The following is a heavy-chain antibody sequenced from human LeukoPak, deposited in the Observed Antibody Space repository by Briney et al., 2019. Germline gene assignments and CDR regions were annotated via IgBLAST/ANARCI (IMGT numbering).Heavy chain of an antibody. CDR1: GFTFSSYG. Sequence: GGSLRLSCAASGFTFSSYGIHWVRQAPGKGLEWVGVIRYDCSNKNYADSVQGRVTISRDDSKNTPYLQMNSLRSDDRAVYYCAKDFEPPSDYWGQGTLVTVSS. CDR3: AKDFEPPSDY. V-gene: IGHV3-30*02. J-gene: IGHJ4*02. CDR2: IRYDCSNK.